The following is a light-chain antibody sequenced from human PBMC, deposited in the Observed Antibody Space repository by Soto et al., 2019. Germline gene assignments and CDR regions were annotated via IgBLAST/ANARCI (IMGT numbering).Light chain of an antibody. J-gene: IGKJ1*01. V-gene: IGKV1-5*03. Sequence: DIQMTQSPSTLSASVGDRVTITCRASQSTNSWLAWYQQKPGKAPKILIYKVSNLESGVPSRFSGSGSGTEFTLTISRLQPDDFATYYCQQYNPYPWTFGQGTKVAIK. CDR2: KVS. CDR3: QQYNPYPWT. CDR1: QSTNSW.